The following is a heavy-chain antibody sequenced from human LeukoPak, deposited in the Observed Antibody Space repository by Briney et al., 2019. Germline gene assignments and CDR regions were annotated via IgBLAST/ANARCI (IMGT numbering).Heavy chain of an antibody. CDR3: ARDSSEYSSSWYGY. CDR2: ISAYNGNT. V-gene: IGHV1-18*01. J-gene: IGHJ4*02. CDR1: GYTFTSYG. Sequence: ASVKVSCKASGYTFTSYGISWVRQAPGQGLEWMGWISAYNGNTNYAQKLQGRVTMTTDTSTSTAYMELRSLRSDDTAVYYCARDSSEYSSSWYGYWGQGTLVTVSS. D-gene: IGHD6-13*01.